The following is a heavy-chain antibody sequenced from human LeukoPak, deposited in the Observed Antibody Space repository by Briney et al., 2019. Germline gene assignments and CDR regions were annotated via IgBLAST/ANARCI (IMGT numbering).Heavy chain of an antibody. CDR2: IYDSGGT. J-gene: IGHJ4*02. D-gene: IGHD6-19*01. Sequence: SETLSLTCTVSGGSISSYYWSWIRQPPGKGLEWIAYIYDSGGTNYNPSLKSRVTISIDTSKNQFSLKLTSVSAADTAVYYCARGSGWFVSSDYWGQGTLVTVSS. V-gene: IGHV4-59*08. CDR1: GGSISSYY. CDR3: ARGSGWFVSSDY.